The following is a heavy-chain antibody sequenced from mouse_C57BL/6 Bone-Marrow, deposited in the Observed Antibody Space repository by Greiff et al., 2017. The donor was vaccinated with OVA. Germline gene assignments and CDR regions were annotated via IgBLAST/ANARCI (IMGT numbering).Heavy chain of an antibody. J-gene: IGHJ1*03. V-gene: IGHV2-2*01. D-gene: IGHD1-1*01. CDR1: GFSLTSYG. CDR2: IWSGGST. Sequence: VQLQQSGPGLVQPSQSLSITCTVSGFSLTSYGVHWVRQTPGKGLEWLGVIWSGGSTDYNAAFISRLSISKDNSKSQVFLKMNSLQPDDTAIYYCASNGVYGDSNWYFDVWGTGTTVTVSS. CDR3: ASNGVYGDSNWYFDV.